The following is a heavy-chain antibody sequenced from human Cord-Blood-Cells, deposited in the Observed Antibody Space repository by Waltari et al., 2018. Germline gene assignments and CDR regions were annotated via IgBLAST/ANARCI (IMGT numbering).Heavy chain of an antibody. CDR2: MNWNGGST. Sequence: EVQLVESGGGVVRPGGSLRLSCAASGFTFDDYGMSWVRQAPGTGLEWVSGMNWNGGSTGYADSVKGRFTISRDNAKNSRYLQMNSLRAEVTALYHCARSTDYYDSSGYYDAFDIWGQGTMVTVSS. V-gene: IGHV3-20*01. D-gene: IGHD3-22*01. J-gene: IGHJ3*02. CDR3: ARSTDYYDSSGYYDAFDI. CDR1: GFTFDDYG.